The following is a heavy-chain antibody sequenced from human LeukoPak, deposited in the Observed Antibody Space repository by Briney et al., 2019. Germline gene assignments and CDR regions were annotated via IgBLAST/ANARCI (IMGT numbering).Heavy chain of an antibody. V-gene: IGHV3-48*04. CDR2: ISSRSSTE. J-gene: IGHJ4*02. Sequence: GESLRLSCAASGFTFSGYAMTWVRQVPGKGLEWISYISSRSSTEYFADSVKGRFTISRDNAKNSLYLQMSGLRAEDTAVYYCARDLYNWAPSTSLDYWGQGALVTVSS. CDR1: GFTFSGYA. CDR3: ARDLYNWAPSTSLDY. D-gene: IGHD5-24*01.